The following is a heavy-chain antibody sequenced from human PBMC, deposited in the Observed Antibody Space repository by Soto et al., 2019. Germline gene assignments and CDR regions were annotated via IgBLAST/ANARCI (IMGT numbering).Heavy chain of an antibody. Sequence: EVQLLESGGGLVQPGGPLRLSCAASGFTFSSYAMSWVRQAPGKGLEWVSAISGSGGSTYYADSVKGRFTISRDNSKNTLYLQMNSLRAEDTAVYYCAKGGTVKRGKVALSPFDYWGQGTLVTVSS. CDR1: GFTFSSYA. CDR2: ISGSGGST. J-gene: IGHJ4*02. CDR3: AKGGTVKRGKVALSPFDY. V-gene: IGHV3-23*01. D-gene: IGHD1-1*01.